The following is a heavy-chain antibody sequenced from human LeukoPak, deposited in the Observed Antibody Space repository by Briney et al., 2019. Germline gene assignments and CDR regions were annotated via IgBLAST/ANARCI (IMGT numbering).Heavy chain of an antibody. J-gene: IGHJ1*01. CDR2: ISYSGDTA. CDR3: AKDLGLLSNEYFQN. Sequence: PGGSLRLSCATSGFSFTNYALTWVRQAPGKGLEWVSTISYSGDTAYFADSVKGRFTISRDNSKDTLYLQMNSLRVEDTAVYFCAKDLGLLSNEYFQNWGQGTLDSVSS. D-gene: IGHD2-2*01. V-gene: IGHV3-23*01. CDR1: GFSFTNYA.